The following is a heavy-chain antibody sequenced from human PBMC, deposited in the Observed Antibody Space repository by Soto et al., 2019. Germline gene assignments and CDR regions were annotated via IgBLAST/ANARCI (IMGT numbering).Heavy chain of an antibody. V-gene: IGHV1-69*13. CDR3: ARGDYYDSSGDPYLDY. J-gene: IGHJ4*02. D-gene: IGHD3-22*01. Sequence: SVKVSCKASGGTFSSYAISWLRQAPGQGLEWMGGIIPIFGTANYAQKFQGRVTITADESTSTAYMELSSLRSEDTAVYYCARGDYYDSSGDPYLDYWGQGTLVTVSS. CDR1: GGTFSSYA. CDR2: IIPIFGTA.